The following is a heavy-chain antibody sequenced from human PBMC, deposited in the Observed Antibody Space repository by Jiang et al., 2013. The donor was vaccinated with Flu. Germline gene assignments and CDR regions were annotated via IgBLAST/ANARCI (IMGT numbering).Heavy chain of an antibody. CDR2: INTNTGNP. CDR3: ARGGRAGSSGWYDYFEY. J-gene: IGHJ4*02. V-gene: IGHV7-4-1*02. CDR1: GYTFTSYA. Sequence: QSGSELKKPGASVKLSCKASGYTFTSYAMNWVRQAPGQGPEWMGWINTNTGNPTYVQGFTGRFVFSFDTSVSTAYLQISSLKAEDTAVYYCARGGRAGSSGWYDYFEYWGQGTLVTVSS. D-gene: IGHD6-19*01.